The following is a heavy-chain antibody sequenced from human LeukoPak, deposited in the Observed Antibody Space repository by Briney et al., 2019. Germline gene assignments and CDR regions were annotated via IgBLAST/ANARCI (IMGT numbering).Heavy chain of an antibody. CDR2: ISSSSSTI. CDR1: GFTFSSYS. J-gene: IGHJ6*02. Sequence: GGSLRLSCAASGFTFSSYSMNWVRQAPGNGLEWVSYISSSSSTIYYADSVKGRFTISRDNAKNSLYLQMNSLRDEDTAVYYCARDSSYYYYYGMDVWGQGTTVTVSS. D-gene: IGHD2-2*01. V-gene: IGHV3-48*02. CDR3: ARDSSYYYYYGMDV.